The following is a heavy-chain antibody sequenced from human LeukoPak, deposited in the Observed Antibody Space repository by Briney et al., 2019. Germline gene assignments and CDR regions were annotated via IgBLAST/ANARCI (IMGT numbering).Heavy chain of an antibody. J-gene: IGHJ4*02. D-gene: IGHD6-19*01. V-gene: IGHV1-24*01. Sequence: ASVKVSXKASGYTFTGYYMHWVRQAPGKGLEWMGGFDPEDGETIYAQKFQGRVTMTEDTSTDTAYMELSSLRSEDTAVYYCATTYSSGWYYFDYWGQGTLVTVSS. CDR3: ATTYSSGWYYFDY. CDR2: FDPEDGET. CDR1: GYTFTGYY.